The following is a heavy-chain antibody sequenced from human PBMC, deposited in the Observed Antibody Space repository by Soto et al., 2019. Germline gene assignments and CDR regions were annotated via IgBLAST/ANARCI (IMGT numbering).Heavy chain of an antibody. V-gene: IGHV1-3*01. J-gene: IGHJ6*03. D-gene: IGHD4-17*01. CDR2: INAGNGNT. Sequence: ASVKVSCKASGYTFTSYAMHWVRQAPGQRLEWMGWINAGNGNTKYSQKFQGRVTITRDTSASTAYMELSSLRSEDTAVYYCAREFYGDYVGYYYYYMAVWGKGNTVTVSS. CDR3: AREFYGDYVGYYYYYMAV. CDR1: GYTFTSYA.